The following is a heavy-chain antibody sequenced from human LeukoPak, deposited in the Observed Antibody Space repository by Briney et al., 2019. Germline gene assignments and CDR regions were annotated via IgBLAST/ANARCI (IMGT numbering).Heavy chain of an antibody. CDR1: GFTFDDYA. D-gene: IGHD6-19*01. CDR3: AKESVAVAGPLYYYYYGMDV. CDR2: ISWNSGSI. Sequence: PGRSLILACAASGFTFDDYAMHWVRQAPGMGLEWVSGISWNSGSIGYSDCVKGRFTISRVNAKNSLYLQMNSLRAEDTALYYCAKESVAVAGPLYYYYYGMDVWGQGTTVTVSS. V-gene: IGHV3-9*01. J-gene: IGHJ6*02.